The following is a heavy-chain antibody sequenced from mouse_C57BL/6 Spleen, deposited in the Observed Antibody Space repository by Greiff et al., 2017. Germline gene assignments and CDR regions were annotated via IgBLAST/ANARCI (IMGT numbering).Heavy chain of an antibody. D-gene: IGHD2-10*02. CDR3: AREGYGNYDFDY. Sequence: DVKLQESGPGLVKPSPSLSLTCSVTGYSITSGYYWNWIRQFPGNKLEWMGYISYDGSNNYNPSLKNRISIARDTSKNQFFRKLNSVTTEDTATYYCAREGYGNYDFDYWGQGTTLTVSS. J-gene: IGHJ2*01. CDR2: ISYDGSN. V-gene: IGHV3-6*01. CDR1: GYSITSGYY.